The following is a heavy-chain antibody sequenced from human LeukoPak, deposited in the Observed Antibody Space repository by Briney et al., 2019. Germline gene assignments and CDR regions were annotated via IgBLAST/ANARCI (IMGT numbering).Heavy chain of an antibody. CDR2: IYSGGST. J-gene: IGHJ4*02. Sequence: GGSLRLSCAASGFTVSSNYMSWVRQAPGKGLEWVSVIYSGGSTYYADSVKGRFTISRDNSKNTLYLQMNSLRAEDTAVYYCAKDLAMIVVVRLGYWGQGTLVTVSS. V-gene: IGHV3-53*01. CDR1: GFTVSSNY. CDR3: AKDLAMIVVVRLGY. D-gene: IGHD3-22*01.